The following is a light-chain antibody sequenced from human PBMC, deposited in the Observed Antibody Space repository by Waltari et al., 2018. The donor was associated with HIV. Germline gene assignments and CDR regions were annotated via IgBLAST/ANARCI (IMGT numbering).Light chain of an antibody. CDR1: SSDVGGYNY. V-gene: IGLV2-23*02. Sequence: QSALTQPASVSGSPGQSITISCTGTSSDVGGYNYVPWYQQHPGKAPKLVIYDVSKRPSGVSNRFSGSESGNTASLTISGLQAEDEAEYYCCSYAGSSTWVFGGGTKLTVL. CDR2: DVS. J-gene: IGLJ3*02. CDR3: CSYAGSSTWV.